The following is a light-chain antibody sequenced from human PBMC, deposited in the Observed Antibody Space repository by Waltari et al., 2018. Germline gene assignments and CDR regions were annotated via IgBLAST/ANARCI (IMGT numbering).Light chain of an antibody. Sequence: CRARQSTNNWFAGKQHKPGRAPQLRIYKASNLERGVPSRFSGSGSGTEFNLTISSLQSDDFSTYCCQQCNTFPSTFGQGTKVEIK. CDR1: QSTNNW. CDR3: QQCNTFPST. CDR2: KAS. V-gene: IGKV1-5*03. J-gene: IGKJ1*01.